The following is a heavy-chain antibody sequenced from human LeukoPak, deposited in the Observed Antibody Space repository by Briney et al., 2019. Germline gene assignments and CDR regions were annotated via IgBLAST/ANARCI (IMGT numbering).Heavy chain of an antibody. CDR3: ARGRIAVAGHLNWFDP. D-gene: IGHD6-19*01. CDR1: GYTFTSYC. J-gene: IGHJ5*02. V-gene: IGHV1-18*01. CDR2: ISAYNGNT. Sequence: GASVKVSCKASGYTFTSYCINWVRQAPGQGLEWMGWISAYNGNTNYAQKLQGRVTMTTDTSTSTAYMELRSLRSDDTAVYYCARGRIAVAGHLNWFDPWGQGTLVTVSS.